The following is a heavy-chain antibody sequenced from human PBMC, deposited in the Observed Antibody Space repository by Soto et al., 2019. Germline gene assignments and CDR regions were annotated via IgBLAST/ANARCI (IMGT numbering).Heavy chain of an antibody. V-gene: IGHV3-64D*06. CDR3: VHPRSTVQIPPT. CDR1: GFTFSMFS. Sequence: CSASGFTFSMFSMHWVRQAPGKGLEYVSGISSNGDSTYYADSVKGRFTISRDNSKNTLYLQMSSLRAVDTAVYYCVHPRSTVQIPPTWGQGTLVTVSS. D-gene: IGHD4-17*01. J-gene: IGHJ5*02. CDR2: ISSNGDST.